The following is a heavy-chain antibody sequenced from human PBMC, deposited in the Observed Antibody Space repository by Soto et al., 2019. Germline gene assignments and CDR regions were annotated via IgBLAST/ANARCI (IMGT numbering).Heavy chain of an antibody. CDR1: GFTVSSQY. Sequence: GGSLRLSCAASGFTVSSQYMSWVRQAPGMGLEWVSVIYAISNTYYADSAKGRFTISRDNSKNTLFLQMNSLSPEDTAVYYCARGGNHYFHYQLSVWAQRTTVTVSS. V-gene: IGHV3-66*01. CDR3: ARGGNHYFHYQLSV. D-gene: IGHD2-2*01. J-gene: IGHJ6*01. CDR2: IYAISNT.